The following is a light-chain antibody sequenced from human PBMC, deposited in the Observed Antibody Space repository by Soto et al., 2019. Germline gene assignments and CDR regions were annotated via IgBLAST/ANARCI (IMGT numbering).Light chain of an antibody. Sequence: QSALTQPPSASGSPGQSVTISCTGTSTDIGGYNFVSWYQQQPGKAPTLLIYEVYKRPSGVPDRFSGSKSGNTASLTVSGLLADDEADYNCTSFARSEDPCVVFGGGTKLTVL. CDR3: TSFARSEDPCVV. CDR2: EVY. J-gene: IGLJ2*01. V-gene: IGLV2-8*01. CDR1: STDIGGYNF.